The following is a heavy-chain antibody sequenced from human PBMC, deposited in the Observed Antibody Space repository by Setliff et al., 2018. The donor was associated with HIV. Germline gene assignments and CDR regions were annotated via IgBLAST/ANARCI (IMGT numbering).Heavy chain of an antibody. CDR1: GFTFSSAW. D-gene: IGHD3-3*02. Sequence: LRLSCAASGFTFSSAWMSWVRQAPGKGLEWIGHIKSKDDGGTINYAAPVKGRFAISRDDSKNTLFLQMNSLITEDTAVYYCVTLGTLYYYYYMDVWGKGTKVTVSS. J-gene: IGHJ6*03. CDR2: IKSKDDGGTI. V-gene: IGHV3-15*01. CDR3: VTLGTLYYYYYMDV.